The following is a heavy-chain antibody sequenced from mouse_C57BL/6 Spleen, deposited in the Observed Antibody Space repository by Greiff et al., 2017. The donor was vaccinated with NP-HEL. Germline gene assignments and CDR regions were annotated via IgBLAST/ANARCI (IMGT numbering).Heavy chain of an antibody. CDR3: ARGLYYGVDGWVAY. J-gene: IGHJ3*01. CDR1: GYAFSSYW. V-gene: IGHV1-80*01. Sequence: QVQLQQSGAELVKPGASVKISCKASGYAFSSYWMNWVKQRPGKGLEWIGQIYPGDGDTNYNGKFKGKATLTADKSSSTAYMQLSSLTSEDSAVYFCARGLYYGVDGWVAYWGQGSLGTVSA. D-gene: IGHD2-13*01. CDR2: IYPGDGDT.